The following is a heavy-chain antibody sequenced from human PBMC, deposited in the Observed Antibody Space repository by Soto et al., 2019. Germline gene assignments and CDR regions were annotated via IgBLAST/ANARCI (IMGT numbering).Heavy chain of an antibody. CDR1: GGSISSYY. V-gene: IGHV4-59*08. CDR2: IYYSGNT. CDR3: ARLYGYCIRNSCHGHYAMDV. D-gene: IGHD2-2*01. Sequence: SETLSLTCTVSGGSISSYYWSWIRQPPGKGLEWIGYIYYSGNTNYNPSLKSRVTISVDTSKNEFSLRLNSVTAADTAVYYCARLYGYCIRNSCHGHYAMDVWGQGTTVTVSS. J-gene: IGHJ6*02.